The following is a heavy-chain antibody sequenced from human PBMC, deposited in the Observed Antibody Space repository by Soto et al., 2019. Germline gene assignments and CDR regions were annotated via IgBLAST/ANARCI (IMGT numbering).Heavy chain of an antibody. CDR3: ARGPSSLARFDN. V-gene: IGHV3-30-3*01. CDR1: GFTFSSYA. J-gene: IGHJ4*02. CDR2: ISYDGSNK. Sequence: PGGSLRLSCAAAGFTFSSYAMHWVRQAPGKGLEWVAVISYDGSNKYYADSVKGRFTISRDNSKNTLYLQMNSLRADDTAVYYCARGPSSLARFDNWCPGTLVAVSS. D-gene: IGHD2-15*01.